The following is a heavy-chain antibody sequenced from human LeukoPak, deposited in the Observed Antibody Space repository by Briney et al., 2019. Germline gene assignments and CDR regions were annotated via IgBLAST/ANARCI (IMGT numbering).Heavy chain of an antibody. CDR2: ISSDGSEE. V-gene: IGHV3-30-3*01. CDR3: ARGITISCYTSSDY. Sequence: GGSLRLSWAASGFTFSRYAVHWVRQAPGKGLEWVAVISSDGSEEYYADSVKGRFTISRDSSKNTLYLQMHNLRAEDTAVYYCARGITISCYTSSDYWGQGTLVTVSS. CDR1: GFTFSRYA. D-gene: IGHD2-2*02. J-gene: IGHJ4*02.